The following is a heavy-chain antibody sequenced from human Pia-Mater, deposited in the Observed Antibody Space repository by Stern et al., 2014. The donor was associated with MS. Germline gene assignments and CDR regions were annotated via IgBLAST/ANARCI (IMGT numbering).Heavy chain of an antibody. Sequence: EVKLVEAAAEVKKPGGAMKIACKGSGYSFTSYWIAWVRQTPGKGLEWMGMIFPSDSAPRYSPSFEGQVTIPVDKSTRTAYLHWSSLKASDTARYYCGREVAMTAGLLGFWGQGTQVIVS. V-gene: IGHV5-51*01. CDR1: GYSFTSYW. CDR3: GREVAMTAGLLGF. D-gene: IGHD3-22*01. CDR2: IFPSDSAP. J-gene: IGHJ4*02.